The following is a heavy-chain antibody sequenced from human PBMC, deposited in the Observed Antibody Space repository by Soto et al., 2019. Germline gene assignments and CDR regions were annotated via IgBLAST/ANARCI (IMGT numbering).Heavy chain of an antibody. CDR1: GYTLNTNY. CDR3: ASLEITGY. Sequence: QAQLVQSGAEVKKPGASVKISCKASGYTLNTNYLVWVRQAPGHGLEWMGIINTSGGSTDYAQKFQGRLTMTTDTSMNTVYLELSSLRSEDTAVYYCASLEITGYWGQGTQVAVSS. J-gene: IGHJ4*02. CDR2: INTSGGST. D-gene: IGHD3-16*01. V-gene: IGHV1-46*02.